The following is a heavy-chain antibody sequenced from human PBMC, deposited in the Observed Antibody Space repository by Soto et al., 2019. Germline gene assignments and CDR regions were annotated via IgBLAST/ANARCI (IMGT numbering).Heavy chain of an antibody. J-gene: IGHJ4*02. CDR3: ARESEDLTSNFDY. V-gene: IGHV3-23*01. CDR2: LTRGGTS. Sequence: GGSLRLSCAASGFTFSDYSMSWVRQTPERGLEWVSTLTRGGTSYYADSVQGRFTVSRDNSKNTVSLQMHSLRAEDTAVYYCARESEDLTSNFDYWGQGTLVTVSS. CDR1: GFTFSDYS.